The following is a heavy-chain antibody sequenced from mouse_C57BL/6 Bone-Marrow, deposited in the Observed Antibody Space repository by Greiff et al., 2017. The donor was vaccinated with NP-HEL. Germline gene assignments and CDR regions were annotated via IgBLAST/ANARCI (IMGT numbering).Heavy chain of an antibody. CDR2: ISDGGSYT. CDR3: AGVARYYYGSSYWFAY. CDR1: GFTFSSYA. J-gene: IGHJ3*01. V-gene: IGHV5-4*03. D-gene: IGHD1-1*01. Sequence: EVKLMESGGGLVKPGGSLKLSCAASGFTFSSYAMSWVRQTPEKRLEWVATISDGGSYTYYPDNVKGRFTISRDNAKNNLYLQMSQLKSEDRAMYYCAGVARYYYGSSYWFAYWGQGTLVTVSA.